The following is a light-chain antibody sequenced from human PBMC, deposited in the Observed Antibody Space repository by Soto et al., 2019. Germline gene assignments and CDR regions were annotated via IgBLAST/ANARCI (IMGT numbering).Light chain of an antibody. V-gene: IGKV3-15*01. J-gene: IGKJ4*01. CDR1: QSISSN. CDR3: QQYNNWPPLT. CDR2: AAS. Sequence: EIVMTQSPATLSVSPGDRATLSCRASQSISSNLAWYQQKPGQAPRLLIYAASTRATGIPARFSGSRSGTDFTLTISSLQSEDFAVYYCQQYNNWPPLTFGGGTKVEIK.